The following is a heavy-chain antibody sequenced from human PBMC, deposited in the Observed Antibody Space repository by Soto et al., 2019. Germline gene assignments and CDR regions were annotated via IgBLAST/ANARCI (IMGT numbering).Heavy chain of an antibody. CDR3: AHADDYDLLTFDH. D-gene: IGHD4-17*01. Sequence: QITLKESDPTLVRPAQTLTLTCDFSGFSLSTYHMGVAWIRQPPGKALEWLALIYWDDDKRYSPSLKDRLAISKDTSSNQVVLTITNIDPGDSATYFCAHADDYDLLTFDHWGPGTLITVSS. J-gene: IGHJ4*02. V-gene: IGHV2-5*02. CDR2: IYWDDDK. CDR1: GFSLSTYHMG.